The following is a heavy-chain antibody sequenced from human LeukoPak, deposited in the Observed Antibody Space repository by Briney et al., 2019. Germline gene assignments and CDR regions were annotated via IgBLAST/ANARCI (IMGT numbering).Heavy chain of an antibody. V-gene: IGHV4-34*01. J-gene: IGHJ6*03. CDR1: GGSFSGYY. CDR3: AGPPRPSPPRGNSGSSPPYYYYMDV. CDR2: INHSGST. Sequence: PSETLSLTCAVYGGSFSGYYWSWIRQPPGKGLEWIGEINHSGSTNYNPSLKSRVTISVDTSKNQFSLKLSSVTAADTAVYYCAGPPRPSPPRGNSGSSPPYYYYMDVWGKGTTVTVSS. D-gene: IGHD4-23*01.